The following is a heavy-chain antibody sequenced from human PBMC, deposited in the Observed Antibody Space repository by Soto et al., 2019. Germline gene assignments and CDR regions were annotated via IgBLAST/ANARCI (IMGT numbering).Heavy chain of an antibody. Sequence: SGPTLVNPTQTLTLTCTFSGFSLSTSGMCVSWIRQPPGKALEWLALIDWDDDKYYSTSLKTRLTISKDTSKNQVVLTMTNMDPVDTATYYCARIRYYYDSSGYYLYGMDVWGQGTTVTVSS. D-gene: IGHD3-22*01. V-gene: IGHV2-70*01. CDR3: ARIRYYYDSSGYYLYGMDV. CDR2: IDWDDDK. J-gene: IGHJ6*02. CDR1: GFSLSTSGMC.